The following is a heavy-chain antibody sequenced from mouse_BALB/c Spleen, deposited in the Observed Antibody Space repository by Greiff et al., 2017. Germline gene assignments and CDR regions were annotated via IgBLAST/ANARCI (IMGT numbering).Heavy chain of an antibody. D-gene: IGHD2-1*01. CDR1: GFSLTSYG. CDR3: AREGNYDAMDY. V-gene: IGHV2-9*02. J-gene: IGHJ4*01. CDR2: IWAGGST. Sequence: QVQLKESGPGLVAPSQSLSITCTVSGFSLTSYGVHWVRQPPGKGLEWLGVIWAGGSTNYNSALMSRLSISKDNSKSQVFLKMNSLQTDDTAMHYCAREGNYDAMDYWGQGTSVTVSS.